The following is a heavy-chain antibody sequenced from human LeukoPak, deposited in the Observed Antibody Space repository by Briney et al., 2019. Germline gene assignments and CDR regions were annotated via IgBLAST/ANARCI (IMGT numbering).Heavy chain of an antibody. CDR3: ARGIAAAGTNWFDP. Sequence: GGSLRLSCEDSGFSFRSYWMSWVRQAPGKGLEWVANIKQDGSEKYCVDSVKGRFTISRDNAKKSLYLQMNSLRAEVTAVYYCARGIAAAGTNWFDPWGQGTLVTVSS. V-gene: IGHV3-7*01. CDR1: GFSFRSYW. J-gene: IGHJ5*02. D-gene: IGHD6-13*01. CDR2: IKQDGSEK.